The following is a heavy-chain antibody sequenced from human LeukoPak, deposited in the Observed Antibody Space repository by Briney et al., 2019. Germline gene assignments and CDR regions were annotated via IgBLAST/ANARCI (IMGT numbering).Heavy chain of an antibody. CDR1: GGSINSAHFY. Sequence: SETLSLTCSGSGGSINSAHFYWNWIRQPPGKGLEWVGYIFYSGSTYYNPSLQSRVTISLDAPKNQSSLSLSSVTAADTAVYYCARGIYSYHFDYWGQGILVTVSS. J-gene: IGHJ4*02. CDR3: ARGIYSYHFDY. D-gene: IGHD5-18*01. CDR2: IFYSGST. V-gene: IGHV4-30-4*08.